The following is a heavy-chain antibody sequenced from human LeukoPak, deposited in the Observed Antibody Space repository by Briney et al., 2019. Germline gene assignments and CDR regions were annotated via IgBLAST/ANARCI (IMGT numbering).Heavy chain of an antibody. CDR1: GYTFTSYD. V-gene: IGHV1-18*01. J-gene: IGHJ5*02. Sequence: ASVKVSCKASGYTFTSYDISWVRQAPGQGLEWMGWISTYNGNTNYAQKLQGRVTMTTDTITTTAYMELRSLRSDDTAVYYCARDHSGNWFDPWGQGTLVTVSS. CDR3: ARDHSGNWFDP. CDR2: ISTYNGNT. D-gene: IGHD1-26*01.